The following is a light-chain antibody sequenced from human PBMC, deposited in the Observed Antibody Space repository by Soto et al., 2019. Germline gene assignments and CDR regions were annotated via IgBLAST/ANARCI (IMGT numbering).Light chain of an antibody. CDR1: QDISNY. V-gene: IGKV1-33*01. CDR3: QQGVT. J-gene: IGKJ4*01. Sequence: DIQMTQSPSSLSASVGDRVTITCQASQDISNYLNWYQQKPGKAPKLLIYDASNLETGVPSRFSGSGSGTDFTFTISSLQPEDIATYYCQQGVTFGGGTKVEIK. CDR2: DAS.